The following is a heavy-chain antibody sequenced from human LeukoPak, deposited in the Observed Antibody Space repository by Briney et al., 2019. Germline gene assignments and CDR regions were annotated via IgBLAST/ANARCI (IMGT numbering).Heavy chain of an antibody. CDR2: IWSDGSKK. CDR3: AKDAGLLLWFGKLSYFFDS. Sequence: PGGSLRLSCAASGFTFKNYGMYWVRQAPGKGLEWVALIWSDGSKKYYADSVKGRFTISRDNSQNTLYLQMNSLRAEDTAVYFCAKDAGLLLWFGKLSYFFDSWGLGTWSPSPQ. J-gene: IGHJ4*02. CDR1: GFTFKNYG. D-gene: IGHD3-10*01. V-gene: IGHV3-33*06.